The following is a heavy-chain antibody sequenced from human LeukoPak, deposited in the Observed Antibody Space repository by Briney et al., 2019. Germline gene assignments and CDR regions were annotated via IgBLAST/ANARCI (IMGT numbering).Heavy chain of an antibody. CDR1: GFTFSSYW. CDR3: ARHPVAGGYYYYYYMDV. D-gene: IGHD6-19*01. V-gene: IGHV3-7*01. CDR2: IKQDGSEK. Sequence: GGSLRLSCAASGFTFSSYWMSWVRQAPGKGLEWVANIKQDGSEKYYVDSVKGRFTISRDNAKNSLYLQMNSLRAEDTAVYYCARHPVAGGYYYYYYMDVWGKGTTVTVSS. J-gene: IGHJ6*03.